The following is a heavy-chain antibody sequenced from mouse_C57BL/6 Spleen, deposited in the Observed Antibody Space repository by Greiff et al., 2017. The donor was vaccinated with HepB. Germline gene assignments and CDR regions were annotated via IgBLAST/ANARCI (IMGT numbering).Heavy chain of an antibody. V-gene: IGHV1-9*01. CDR3: VIKHYGSSFWFAY. CDR2: ILPGSGST. CDR1: GYTFTGYW. Sequence: VQLQQSGAELMKPGASVKLSCKATGYTFTGYWIEWVKQRPGHGLEWIGEILPGSGSTNYNEKFKGKATFTADTSSNTAYMQLSSLTTEDSAIYDCVIKHYGSSFWFAYWGQGTLVTVSA. J-gene: IGHJ3*01. D-gene: IGHD1-1*01.